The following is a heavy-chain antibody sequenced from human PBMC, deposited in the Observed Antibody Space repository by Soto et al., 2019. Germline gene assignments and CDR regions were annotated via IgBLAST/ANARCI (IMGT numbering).Heavy chain of an antibody. Sequence: VGSLRLSCAASGFTFSSYGMHWVRQAPGKGLEWVAVISYDGSNKYYADSVKGRFTISRDNSKNTLYLQMNSLRAEDTAVYYCAKEQWELISFIDYWGQGTLVTVSS. CDR1: GFTFSSYG. CDR3: AKEQWELISFIDY. D-gene: IGHD1-26*01. V-gene: IGHV3-30*18. J-gene: IGHJ4*02. CDR2: ISYDGSNK.